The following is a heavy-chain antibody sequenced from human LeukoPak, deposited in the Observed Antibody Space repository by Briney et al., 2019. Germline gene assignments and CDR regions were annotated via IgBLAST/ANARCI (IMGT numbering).Heavy chain of an antibody. CDR3: ARGIAARPSWFDP. D-gene: IGHD6-6*01. J-gene: IGHJ5*02. CDR2: IIPIFGTA. Sequence: GASVKVSCKASGDTFSSYAISWVRQAPGQGLEWMGGIIPIFGTANYAQKFQGRVTITTDESTSTAYMELSSLRSEDTAVYYCARGIAARPSWFDPWGQGTLVTVSS. CDR1: GDTFSSYA. V-gene: IGHV1-69*05.